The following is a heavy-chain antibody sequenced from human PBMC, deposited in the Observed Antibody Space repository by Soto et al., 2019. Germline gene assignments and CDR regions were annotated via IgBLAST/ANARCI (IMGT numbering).Heavy chain of an antibody. J-gene: IGHJ4*02. D-gene: IGHD1-1*01. V-gene: IGHV3-64D*06. CDR2: VRGNGDPP. CDR3: VKSRGGNDFDFVA. CDR1: GFTFSSYA. Sequence: VGSLRLSCSASGFTFSSYAMHWVRQAPGKGLEYVSGVRGNGDPPFYADSVKGRFTISRDNSKNTLYLQMSSLSADDTAVYHCVKSRGGNDFDFVAWGQGALVTVSS.